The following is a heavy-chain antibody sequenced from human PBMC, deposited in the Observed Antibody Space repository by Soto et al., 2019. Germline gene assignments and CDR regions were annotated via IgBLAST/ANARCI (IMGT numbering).Heavy chain of an antibody. Sequence: QVQLVQSGAEVKKPGASVKVSCKASGYTFTSYGISWVRQAPGQGLEWMGWISAYNGNTNYAQKLQGRVTMTTDTSTRTAYRELRRLTSDYRSVYYCGRGAYYYDGSGSSDYGGQGPLVTVSS. CDR2: ISAYNGNT. CDR1: GYTFTSYG. J-gene: IGHJ4*02. V-gene: IGHV1-18*01. CDR3: GRGAYYYDGSGSSDY. D-gene: IGHD3-22*01.